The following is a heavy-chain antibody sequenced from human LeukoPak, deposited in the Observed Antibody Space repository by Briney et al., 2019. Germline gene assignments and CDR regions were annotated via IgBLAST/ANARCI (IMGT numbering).Heavy chain of an antibody. CDR1: GGSISSSSYY. Sequence: SETLSLTCTVSGGSISSSSYYWGWIRQPPGKGLEWIGSIYYSGSTYYNPSLKSRVTISVDTPKNQFSLKLSSVTAADTAVYYCAVQYSSGGDYWGQGTLVTVSS. J-gene: IGHJ4*02. V-gene: IGHV4-39*07. CDR2: IYYSGST. CDR3: AVQYSSGGDY. D-gene: IGHD6-19*01.